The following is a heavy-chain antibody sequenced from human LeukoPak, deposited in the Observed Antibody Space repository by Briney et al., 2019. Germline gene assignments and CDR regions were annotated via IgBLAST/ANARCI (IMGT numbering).Heavy chain of an antibody. Sequence: GGSLRLSCAASGFTFSSYGMSWVRQAPGKGLEWVSGINWNGGSTGYADSVKGRFTISRDNAKNSLYLQMNSLRAEDTALYHCARVRDYYDSSGYEDYWGQGTLVTVSS. V-gene: IGHV3-20*01. CDR1: GFTFSSYG. CDR2: INWNGGST. D-gene: IGHD3-22*01. CDR3: ARVRDYYDSSGYEDY. J-gene: IGHJ4*02.